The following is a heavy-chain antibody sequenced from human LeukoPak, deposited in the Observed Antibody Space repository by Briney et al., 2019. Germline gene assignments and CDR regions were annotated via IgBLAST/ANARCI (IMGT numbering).Heavy chain of an antibody. Sequence: SQTLSLTCTVSGGSISSGGYYWSWIRQHPGKGLEWIGYIYYSGSTYYNPSLKSRVTISVDTSKNQFSLKLSSVTAADTAVYYCARTSRPTMVRGVGRPFDYWGQGTLVTVSS. CDR1: GGSISSGGYY. CDR3: ARTSRPTMVRGVGRPFDY. V-gene: IGHV4-31*03. CDR2: IYYSGST. J-gene: IGHJ4*02. D-gene: IGHD3-10*01.